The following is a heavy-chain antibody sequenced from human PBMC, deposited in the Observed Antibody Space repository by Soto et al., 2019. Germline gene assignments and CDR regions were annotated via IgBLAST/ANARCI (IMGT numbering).Heavy chain of an antibody. D-gene: IGHD4-17*01. CDR1: GYTFTYRY. Sequence: SVEVSCKASGYTFTYRYLHWVRQAPGQALEWMGWITPFNGNTNYAQKFQDRVTITRDRSMSTAYMELSSLRSEDTAMYYCARSAGDASTVQDQDAFDIWGQGTMVTVSS. J-gene: IGHJ3*02. CDR3: ARSAGDASTVQDQDAFDI. CDR2: ITPFNGNT. V-gene: IGHV1-45*02.